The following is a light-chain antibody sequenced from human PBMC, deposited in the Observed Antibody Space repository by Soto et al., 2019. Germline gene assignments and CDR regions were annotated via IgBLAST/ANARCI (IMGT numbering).Light chain of an antibody. Sequence: EIVMTQSPATLSVSPGERATLSCRASQSVSSNLAWYQQNPGQAPRLLIYGASTRATGIPARFSGSGSGTEFTLTISSLQYEDFEVYYCQQYNNWPPWTFGQGTKVEIK. J-gene: IGKJ1*01. CDR1: QSVSSN. CDR3: QQYNNWPPWT. CDR2: GAS. V-gene: IGKV3-15*01.